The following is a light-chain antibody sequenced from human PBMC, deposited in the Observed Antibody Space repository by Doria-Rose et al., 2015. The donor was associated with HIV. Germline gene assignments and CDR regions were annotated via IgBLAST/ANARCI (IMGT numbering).Light chain of an antibody. Sequence: QSVVTQPPSVSGAPGQRVAISCTGSSSNIGAGFDVNWYQQFPGTAPKLLIHGNTNRPSGVPDRFSGSKSGTSAYLAISGLRAEDEADYYCQSYGSRLSVYVFGTGTKVTVL. V-gene: IGLV1-40*01. J-gene: IGLJ1*01. CDR1: SSNIGAGFD. CDR3: QSYGSRLSVYV. CDR2: GNT.